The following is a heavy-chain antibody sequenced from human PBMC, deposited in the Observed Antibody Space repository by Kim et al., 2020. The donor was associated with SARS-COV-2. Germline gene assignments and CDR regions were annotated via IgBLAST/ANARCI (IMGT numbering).Heavy chain of an antibody. Sequence: ASVKVSCKASGYTFTSYGISWVRQAPGQGLEWMGWISAYNGNTNYAQKLQGRVTMTTDTSTSTAYMELRSLRSDDTAVYYCARVTELTELGSIYWYFDLWGRGTLVTVSS. D-gene: IGHD1-7*01. V-gene: IGHV1-18*01. CDR1: GYTFTSYG. CDR2: ISAYNGNT. J-gene: IGHJ2*01. CDR3: ARVTELTELGSIYWYFDL.